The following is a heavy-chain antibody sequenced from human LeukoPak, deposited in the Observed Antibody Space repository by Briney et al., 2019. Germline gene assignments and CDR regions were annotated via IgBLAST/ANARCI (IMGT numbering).Heavy chain of an antibody. J-gene: IGHJ4*02. CDR2: IYSSGST. V-gene: IGHV3-66*01. D-gene: IGHD6-19*01. CDR1: GFTVRDNY. CDR3: ASRVAVVGLDH. Sequence: GGSLRLSCAASGFTVRDNYMSWVRQAPGKGLEWVSVIYSSGSTYYADSVKGRFTISRDNSKNTLLLQMNSLRAEDTAVYYCASRVAVVGLDHWGQGTLVTVSS.